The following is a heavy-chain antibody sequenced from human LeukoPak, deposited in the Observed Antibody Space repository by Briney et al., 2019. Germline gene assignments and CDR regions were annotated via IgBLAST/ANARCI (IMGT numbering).Heavy chain of an antibody. CDR2: INHSGST. Sequence: PSETLSLTCAVYGGSFSGYYWSWIRQPPGKGLEWIGEINHSGSTNYNPSLKSRVTISVDTSKNQFSLKLSSVTAADTAVYYCARRGRFGSSSWYGNWFDPWGQGTLVTVSS. CDR3: ARRGRFGSSSWYGNWFDP. J-gene: IGHJ5*02. CDR1: GGSFSGYY. V-gene: IGHV4-34*01. D-gene: IGHD6-13*01.